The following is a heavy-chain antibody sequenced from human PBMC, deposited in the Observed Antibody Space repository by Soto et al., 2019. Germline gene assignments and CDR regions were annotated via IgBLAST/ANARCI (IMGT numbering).Heavy chain of an antibody. CDR1: GFTFSSYG. CDR2: ISYDGSNT. D-gene: IGHD1-26*01. V-gene: IGHV3-30*18. Sequence: GGSLRLSCVASGFTFSSYGMHWVRQAPGKGLEWLAIISYDGSNTYYADSVKGRFTISRDNSKNTLYLQMNSLRAEDTSVYYCAKEGGLSGSYYISSSYYFDCWGQGTLVTVSS. J-gene: IGHJ4*02. CDR3: AKEGGLSGSYYISSSYYFDC.